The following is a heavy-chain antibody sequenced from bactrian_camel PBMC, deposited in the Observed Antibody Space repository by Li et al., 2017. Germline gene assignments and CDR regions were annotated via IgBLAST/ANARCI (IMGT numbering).Heavy chain of an antibody. CDR2: IYSTGSNA. CDR1: GFTSSSCY. Sequence: VQLVESGGGLVQPGGSLRLSCAASGFTSSSCYISWVRQAPGKGPEWVSSIYSTGSNAYYADSVKGRFAVSLNSAKNTLYLHMNSLKPDDTAMYVCAVADSAGDCYSASEYNYWGQGTQVTVS. J-gene: IGHJ4*01. CDR3: AVADSAGDCYSASEYNY. D-gene: IGHD2*01. V-gene: IGHV3-2*01.